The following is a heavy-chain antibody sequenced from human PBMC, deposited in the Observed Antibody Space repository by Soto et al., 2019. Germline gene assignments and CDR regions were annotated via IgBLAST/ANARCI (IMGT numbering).Heavy chain of an antibody. CDR1: AFIFSDYY. Sequence: QVQLVESGGTLVKPGGSLRLSCTASAFIFSDYYMTWIRQAPGKGLEWISYISSSGSYTGYADSVKGRVTISRDNAKNSLYLQMNSLRAEDTAVYYCARAGISSGSEYFFDYWGQGTLVIVSS. V-gene: IGHV3-11*06. CDR3: ARAGISSGSEYFFDY. CDR2: ISSSGSYT. J-gene: IGHJ4*02. D-gene: IGHD2-21*01.